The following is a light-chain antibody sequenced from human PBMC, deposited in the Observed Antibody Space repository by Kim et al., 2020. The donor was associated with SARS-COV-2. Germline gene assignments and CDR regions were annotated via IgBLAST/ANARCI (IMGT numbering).Light chain of an antibody. Sequence: GAEGDRDTSTGRERQDINIHVAWLQKKRGKDPKRMINAGTRLDSGVPSRVSGSGAGTDFTITISSLQAEDFATEYGLQHHSYPRAFGQGTKVDIK. J-gene: IGKJ1*01. CDR1: QDINIH. V-gene: IGKV1-17*03. CDR2: AGT. CDR3: LQHHSYPRA.